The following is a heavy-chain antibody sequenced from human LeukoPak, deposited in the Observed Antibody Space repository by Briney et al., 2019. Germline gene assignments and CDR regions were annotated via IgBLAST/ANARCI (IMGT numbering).Heavy chain of an antibody. CDR3: ARDNDYVWGSYRAGNWFDP. Sequence: ASVKVSCKASGYTFTSYAMHWVRQAPGQRLEWMGWINASNGNTKYSQEFQGRVTITRDTSASTAYMELSSLRSEDMAVYYCARDNDYVWGSYRAGNWFDPWGQGTLVTVSS. CDR1: GYTFTSYA. CDR2: INASNGNT. D-gene: IGHD3-16*02. J-gene: IGHJ5*02. V-gene: IGHV1-3*03.